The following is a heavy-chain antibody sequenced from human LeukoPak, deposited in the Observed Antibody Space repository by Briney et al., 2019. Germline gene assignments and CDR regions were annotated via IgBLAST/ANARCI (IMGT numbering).Heavy chain of an antibody. CDR3: VSFYETY. D-gene: IGHD2-2*01. CDR2: ISYDGSNK. V-gene: IGHV3-30*03. CDR1: GFTFSSYG. Sequence: GGSLRLSCAASGFTFSSYGMHWVRQAPGKGLEWVAVISYDGSNKYYADSVKGRFTISRDNSKNTLYLQMNNLRAEDTAVYYCVSFYETYWGRGTLVTVSS. J-gene: IGHJ4*02.